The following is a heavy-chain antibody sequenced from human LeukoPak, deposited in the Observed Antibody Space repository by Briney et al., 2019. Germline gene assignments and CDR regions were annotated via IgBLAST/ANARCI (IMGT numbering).Heavy chain of an antibody. CDR1: GFTFDNYG. V-gene: IGHV3-30*03. D-gene: IGHD4/OR15-4a*01. Sequence: GGSLRLSCAASGFTFDNYGMHWVRQAPGKGLEWVAIISYDGSDKYYADSVKGRFTISRDNSKNTLYLQMNSLRAEDTAVYYCARTWRWTMGEYFQHWGQGTLVTVSS. CDR3: ARTWRWTMGEYFQH. CDR2: ISYDGSDK. J-gene: IGHJ1*01.